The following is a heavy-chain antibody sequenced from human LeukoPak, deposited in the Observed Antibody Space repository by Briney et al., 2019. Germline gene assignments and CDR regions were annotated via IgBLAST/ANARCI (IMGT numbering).Heavy chain of an antibody. J-gene: IGHJ3*02. CDR3: AKHDYGGKKRVHGAFDI. D-gene: IGHD4-23*01. V-gene: IGHV3-23*01. CDR1: VFTVSSNY. CDR2: ISGSGGST. Sequence: PGGSLRLSCAASVFTVSSNYMSWVRQAPGKGLEWVSAISGSGGSTYYADSVKGRFTISRDNSKNTLYLQMNSLRAEDTAVYYCAKHDYGGKKRVHGAFDIWGQGTMVTVSS.